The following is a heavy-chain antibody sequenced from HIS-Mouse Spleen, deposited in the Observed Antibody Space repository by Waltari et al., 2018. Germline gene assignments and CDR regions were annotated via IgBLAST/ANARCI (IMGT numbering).Heavy chain of an antibody. CDR1: GGSISSSSYY. CDR2: FYYSGRN. V-gene: IGHV4-39*07. D-gene: IGHD6-13*01. J-gene: IGHJ2*01. Sequence: QLQLQESGPGLVKPSETLSLTCTVSGGSISSSSYYWGWIRQPPGKGLEWIGGFYYSGRNYYTPSLKSRVTISVDTSKNQFSLKLSSVTAADTAVYYCAREIPYSSSWYDWYFDLWGRGTLVTVSS. CDR3: AREIPYSSSWYDWYFDL.